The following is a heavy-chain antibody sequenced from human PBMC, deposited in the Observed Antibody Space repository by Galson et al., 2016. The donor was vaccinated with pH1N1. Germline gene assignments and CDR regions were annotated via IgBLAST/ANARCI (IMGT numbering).Heavy chain of an antibody. Sequence: SVKASCKASGYIFTGNYMHWVRQAPGQGLEWRGWIQTSSGETQYAQKFQGRVTMIKDTSLSTAYMELSALTSDDTAVYFCARVLFGLFGLNVWGQGTTVTVSS. D-gene: IGHD3/OR15-3a*01. V-gene: IGHV1-2*02. CDR2: IQTSSGET. CDR1: GYIFTGNY. CDR3: ARVLFGLFGLNV. J-gene: IGHJ6*02.